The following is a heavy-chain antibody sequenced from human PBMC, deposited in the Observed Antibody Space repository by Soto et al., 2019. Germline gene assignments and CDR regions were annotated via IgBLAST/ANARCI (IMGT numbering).Heavy chain of an antibody. CDR1: GFSLTTYGVG. D-gene: IGHD3-10*02. CDR3: THVVRTFDV. CDR2: IYWDHDQ. Sequence: QITLKESGPSLVKPTQTLTLTCTFSGFSLTTYGVGVGWVRQPPGKALEWLAIIYWDHDQYFSPSLKDRLTISNDTPTNQVVLPLTSMGPVNTATYFCTHVVRTFDVWGHGTVVTVSS. J-gene: IGHJ3*01. V-gene: IGHV2-5*02.